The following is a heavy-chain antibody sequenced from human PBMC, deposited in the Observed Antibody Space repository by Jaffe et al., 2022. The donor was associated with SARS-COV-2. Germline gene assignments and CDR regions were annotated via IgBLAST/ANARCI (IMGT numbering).Heavy chain of an antibody. D-gene: IGHD3-10*01. CDR3: ARGSGNYDRENFYYYYYMDV. CDR2: IYSGGST. Sequence: EVQLVETGGGLIQPGGSLRLSCAASGLIVSNNYMSWVRQAPGKGLEWVSVIYSGGSTYYADSVKGRFTISRDNSKNTLFLQMNNLRAEDTAVYYCARGSGNYDRENFYYYYYMDVWGEGTTVTVSS. J-gene: IGHJ6*03. CDR1: GLIVSNNY. V-gene: IGHV3-53*02.